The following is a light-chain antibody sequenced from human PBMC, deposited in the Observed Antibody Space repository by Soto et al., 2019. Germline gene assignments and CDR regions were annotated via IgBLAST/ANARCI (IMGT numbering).Light chain of an antibody. CDR2: GAS. Sequence: EIVLTQSPCTLSLSPGERATLYCRASQSVSSSYLAWYQQKPGQAPRLLIYGASSRATGIPDRFSGSGSGTDFTLTISRLEPEDFAVYYCQQYGSSPLTFGQGTRLEIK. CDR1: QSVSSSY. CDR3: QQYGSSPLT. V-gene: IGKV3-20*01. J-gene: IGKJ5*01.